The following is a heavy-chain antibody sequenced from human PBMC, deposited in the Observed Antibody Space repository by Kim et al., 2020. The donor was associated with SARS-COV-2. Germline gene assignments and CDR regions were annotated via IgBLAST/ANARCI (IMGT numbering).Heavy chain of an antibody. CDR2: IRQSGGNT. CDR1: GFTFKSYA. Sequence: GGSLRLSCEASGFTFKSYAMSWVRQAPGKGLEWVSGIRQSGGNTEYADSVKGRFSISRDNSKNTLYLQMNRLRAEDTAVYYCAKVTSGSSGWFEYFQRWGQGTLVTVSS. D-gene: IGHD6-19*01. CDR3: AKVTSGSSGWFEYFQR. J-gene: IGHJ1*01. V-gene: IGHV3-23*01.